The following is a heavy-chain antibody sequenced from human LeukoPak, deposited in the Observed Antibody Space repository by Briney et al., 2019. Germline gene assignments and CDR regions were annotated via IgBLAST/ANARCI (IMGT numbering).Heavy chain of an antibody. CDR2: INHSGST. D-gene: IGHD6-13*01. V-gene: IGHV4-34*01. J-gene: IGHJ5*02. CDR3: ARDSSMSWPTGWLDP. Sequence: SETLSLTCAVYGGSFNGYYWSWIRQPPGKGLEWIGEINHSGSTNYSPSLKSRVTMSVDTSKNLFALKLNSVTAADTAVYFCARDSSMSWPTGWLDPWGQGTLVTVSS. CDR1: GGSFNGYY.